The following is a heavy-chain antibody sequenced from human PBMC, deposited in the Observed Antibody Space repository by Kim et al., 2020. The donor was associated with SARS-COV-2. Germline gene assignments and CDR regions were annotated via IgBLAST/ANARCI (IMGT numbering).Heavy chain of an antibody. CDR3: ARVEYCSGGSCSRHNWFDP. J-gene: IGHJ5*02. Sequence: KSRVTISVDTSKNQFSLKLSSVTAADTAVYYCARVEYCSGGSCSRHNWFDPWGQGTLVTVSS. V-gene: IGHV4-31*02. D-gene: IGHD2-15*01.